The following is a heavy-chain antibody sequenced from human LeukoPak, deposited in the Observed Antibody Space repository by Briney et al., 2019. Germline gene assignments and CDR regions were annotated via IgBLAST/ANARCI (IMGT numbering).Heavy chain of an antibody. D-gene: IGHD2-2*02. J-gene: IGHJ5*02. CDR1: GFAFSSYG. Sequence: PGRSLRLSCAASGFAFSSYGMHWVRQAPGNGLEWLTVISYDGSNKYYADSVNGRFTISRHDSKNTLDLQMNSLRAEDTAVYYCAKGHNYCSSTSCYRMGKGGWFDPWGQGTLVTVSS. CDR3: AKGHNYCSSTSCYRMGKGGWFDP. CDR2: ISYDGSNK. V-gene: IGHV3-30*18.